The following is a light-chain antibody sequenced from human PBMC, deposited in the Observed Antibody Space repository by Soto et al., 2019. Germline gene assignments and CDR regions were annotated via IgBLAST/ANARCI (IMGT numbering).Light chain of an antibody. CDR2: GAS. CDR1: QSVSSN. J-gene: IGKJ4*01. Sequence: DIVMTQSPAPLSVSPGERTTLSCRASQSVSSNLAWYQQKPGQAPRLLIYGASTRATVIPARFSGSGSGTEFTLTISSLQSEDFAVYYCQQYNNWPLTFGGGTKVDIK. V-gene: IGKV3-15*01. CDR3: QQYNNWPLT.